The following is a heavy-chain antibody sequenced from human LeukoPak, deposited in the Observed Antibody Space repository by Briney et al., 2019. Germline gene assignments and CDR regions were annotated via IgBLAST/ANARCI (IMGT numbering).Heavy chain of an antibody. J-gene: IGHJ4*02. V-gene: IGHV2-70*11. CDR1: GFSLSTSGMC. CDR3: ARIRAYSSSWYYFDY. CDR2: IDWDDDK. Sequence: SGPTLVNPTQTLTLTCTFSGFSLSTSGMCVSWIRQPPGKALEWLARIDWDDDKYYSTSLKTRLTISKDTSKNQVVLTMTNMDPVDTATYYCARIRAYSSSWYYFDYWGQGTLVTVSS. D-gene: IGHD6-13*01.